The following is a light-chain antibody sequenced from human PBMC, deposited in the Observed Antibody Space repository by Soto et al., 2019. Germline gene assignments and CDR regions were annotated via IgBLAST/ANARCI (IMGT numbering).Light chain of an antibody. J-gene: IGKJ4*01. CDR1: QSVNKW. Sequence: DIQMTQFPSTLSANVGDRVIITCQASQSVNKWLAWYQQKPGEAPRLLIYDVSTLETGVPSRFSGSGSGTEFTLTITSLQAEDAGTYYCQQYGSYMLTFGGGTKV. CDR3: QQYGSYMLT. V-gene: IGKV1-5*01. CDR2: DVS.